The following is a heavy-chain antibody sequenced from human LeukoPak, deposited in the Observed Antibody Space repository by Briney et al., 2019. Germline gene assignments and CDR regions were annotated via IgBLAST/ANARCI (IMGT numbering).Heavy chain of an antibody. J-gene: IGHJ3*02. V-gene: IGHV3-11*01. D-gene: IGHD3-10*01. CDR2: MSNSGSTI. CDR3: AKDMSLVRGDGAFDI. Sequence: PGGSLRLSCAASGFSFSDYYMSWIRQAPGKGLEWVSYMSNSGSTIYYADSVKGRFTISRDNAKNSLYLQMNSLRAEDTALYYCAKDMSLVRGDGAFDIWGQGTMVTVSS. CDR1: GFSFSDYY.